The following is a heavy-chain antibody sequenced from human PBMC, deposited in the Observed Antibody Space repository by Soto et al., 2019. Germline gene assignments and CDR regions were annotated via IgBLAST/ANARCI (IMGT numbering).Heavy chain of an antibody. Sequence: GPSVRPRWTAPRGTFSSYARWSAPQAPGQGLEWMGGIIPIFGTANYAQKFQGRVTITADKSTSTAYMELSSLRSEDTAVYYCATSRNCYDSSGPGYWGKGSLVTVSS. D-gene: IGHD3-22*01. V-gene: IGHV1-69*06. CDR3: ATSRNCYDSSGPGY. CDR1: RGTFSSYA. CDR2: IIPIFGTA. J-gene: IGHJ4*02.